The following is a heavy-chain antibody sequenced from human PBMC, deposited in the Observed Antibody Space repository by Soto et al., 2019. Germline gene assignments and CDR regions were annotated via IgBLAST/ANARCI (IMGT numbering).Heavy chain of an antibody. CDR3: ARESPSNNLDY. J-gene: IGHJ4*02. CDR1: GGSISSGGYS. D-gene: IGHD1-20*01. Sequence: SETLSLTCAVSGGSISSGGYSWSWIRQPPGKGLEWIGYIYHSGSTYYNPSLKSRVTISVDRSKNQFSLKLSSVTAADTAVYYCARESPSNNLDYWGQGTLVTVS. V-gene: IGHV4-30-2*01. CDR2: IYHSGST.